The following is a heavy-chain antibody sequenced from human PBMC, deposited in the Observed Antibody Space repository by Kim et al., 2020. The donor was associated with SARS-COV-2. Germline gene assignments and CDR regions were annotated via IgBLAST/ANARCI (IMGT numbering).Heavy chain of an antibody. CDR3: AGSPRITGIPGWAFDI. Sequence: KFQGRVTITADKSTSTAYMELSSLRSEDTAVYYCAGSPRITGIPGWAFDIWGQGTMVTVSS. V-gene: IGHV1-69*02. J-gene: IGHJ3*02. D-gene: IGHD1-20*01.